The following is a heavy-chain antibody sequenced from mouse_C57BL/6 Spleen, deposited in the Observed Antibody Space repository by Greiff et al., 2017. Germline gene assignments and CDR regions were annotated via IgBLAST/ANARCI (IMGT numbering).Heavy chain of an antibody. Sequence: EVKLVESGGGLVKPGGSLKLSCAASGFTFSDYGMHWVRQAPEKGLEWVAYISSGSSTIYYADTVKGRFTISRDNAKNTLFLQMTSLRSEDTAMYYCARIYGSSYGPYWYFDVWGTGTTVTVSS. J-gene: IGHJ1*03. CDR2: ISSGSSTI. D-gene: IGHD1-1*01. CDR3: ARIYGSSYGPYWYFDV. CDR1: GFTFSDYG. V-gene: IGHV5-17*01.